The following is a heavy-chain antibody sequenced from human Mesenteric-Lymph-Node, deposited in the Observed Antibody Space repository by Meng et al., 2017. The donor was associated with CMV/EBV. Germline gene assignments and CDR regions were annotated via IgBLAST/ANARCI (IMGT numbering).Heavy chain of an antibody. CDR2: ISAYNGNT. CDR1: GYTFTGYY. J-gene: IGHJ3*02. Sequence: ASVKVSCKASGYTFTGYYMHWVRQAPGQGLEWMGWISAYNGNTNYAQKLQGRVTMTTDTSTSTAYMELRSLRSDDTAVYYCARDKQQLVHFGGSYDAFDIWGQGTMVTVSS. CDR3: ARDKQQLVHFGGSYDAFDI. V-gene: IGHV1-18*04. D-gene: IGHD6-13*01.